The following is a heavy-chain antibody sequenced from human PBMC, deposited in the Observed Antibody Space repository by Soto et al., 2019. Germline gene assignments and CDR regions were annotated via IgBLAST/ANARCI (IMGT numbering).Heavy chain of an antibody. CDR1: GFTFSSYA. Sequence: EVRLLESGGGLVQPGGSLRLSCAASGFTFSSYAMSWVRQAPGKGLEWVSVISGSGDSTYYADSVKGRFTISRDNSKNTLYLQMNSLRAKDTAVYYCAKRATGTYFDYWGQGTLVTVSS. D-gene: IGHD1-1*01. CDR3: AKRATGTYFDY. J-gene: IGHJ4*02. CDR2: ISGSGDST. V-gene: IGHV3-23*01.